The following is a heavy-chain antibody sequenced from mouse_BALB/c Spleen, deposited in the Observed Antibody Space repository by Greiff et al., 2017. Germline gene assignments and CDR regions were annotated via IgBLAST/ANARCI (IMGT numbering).Heavy chain of an antibody. V-gene: IGHV10-1*02. CDR3: VRDDWYFDV. CDR2: IRSKSNNYAT. J-gene: IGHJ1*01. CDR1: GFTFNTYA. Sequence: EVHLVESGGGLVQPKGSLKLSCAASGFTFNTYAMNWVRQAPGKGLEWVARIRSKSNNYATYYADSVKDRFTISRDDSQSMLYLQMNNLKTEDTAMYYCVRDDWYFDVWGAGTTVTVSS.